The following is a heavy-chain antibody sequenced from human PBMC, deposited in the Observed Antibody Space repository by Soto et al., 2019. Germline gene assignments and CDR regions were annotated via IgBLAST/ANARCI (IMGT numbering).Heavy chain of an antibody. J-gene: IGHJ3*02. V-gene: IGHV3-33*01. Sequence: SLRLSCAASGFTFSSYGMHWVRQAPGKGLEWVAVIWYDGSNKYYADSVKGRFTISRDNSKNTLYLQMNSLRAEDTAVYYCARGDYYDTSGPFSDAFDIWGQGTMVTVSS. CDR1: GFTFSSYG. CDR3: ARGDYYDTSGPFSDAFDI. CDR2: IWYDGSNK. D-gene: IGHD3-22*01.